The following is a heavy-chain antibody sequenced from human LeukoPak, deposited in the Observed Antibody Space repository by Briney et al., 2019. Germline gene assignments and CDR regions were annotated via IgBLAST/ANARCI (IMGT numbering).Heavy chain of an antibody. J-gene: IGHJ4*02. Sequence: PSETLSLTCAVSGGSISSYYWSWIRQPPGKGLEWIGYIYYSGSTNYNRYLMSRVTISVDTSKNQFSLKLSSVTAADTAVYYCASRPSSQLPLDYWGQGTLVTVSS. CDR2: IYYSGST. D-gene: IGHD2-2*01. CDR3: ASRPSSQLPLDY. V-gene: IGHV4-59*01. CDR1: GGSISSYY.